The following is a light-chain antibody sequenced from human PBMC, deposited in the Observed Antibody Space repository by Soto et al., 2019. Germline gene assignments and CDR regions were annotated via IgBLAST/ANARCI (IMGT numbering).Light chain of an antibody. CDR2: GAS. Sequence: EIVMTQSPATLSVSPGERVTLSCRASQSVSNNLAWYQQKPGQAPRLLIYGASTRATDMPGRFSGRGSGTEFTLTISSLQSEDFAVYYCQQYKKWPRTFGQGTKVDIK. J-gene: IGKJ1*01. CDR1: QSVSNN. CDR3: QQYKKWPRT. V-gene: IGKV3-15*01.